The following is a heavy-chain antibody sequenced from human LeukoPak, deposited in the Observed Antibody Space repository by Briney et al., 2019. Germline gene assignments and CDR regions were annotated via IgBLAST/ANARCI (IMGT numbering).Heavy chain of an antibody. CDR3: ARDLLGHWTYDY. D-gene: IGHD1-1*01. J-gene: IGHJ4*01. CDR2: ISLDGNNE. CDR1: GFTFSSYW. Sequence: GGSLRLSCAASGFTFSSYWMHWVRQAPGKGLEWVAVISLDGNNEYYADSVKGRFSLSRDNSMNTLYLQLNSLRTEDTAMYYCARDLLGHWTYDYWGQGTLVTVSS. V-gene: IGHV3-30-3*01.